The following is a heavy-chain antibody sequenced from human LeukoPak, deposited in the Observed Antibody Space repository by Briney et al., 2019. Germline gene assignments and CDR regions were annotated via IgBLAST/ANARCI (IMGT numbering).Heavy chain of an antibody. CDR3: ARNGYCSGGSCDRFDP. CDR2: IIPIFGTA. V-gene: IGHV1-69*13. CDR1: GYTFTSYD. D-gene: IGHD2-15*01. J-gene: IGHJ5*02. Sequence: SVKVSCKASGYTFTSYDINWVRQAPGQGLEWMGGIIPIFGTANYAQKFQGRVTITADESTSTAYMELSSLRSEDTAVYYCARNGYCSGGSCDRFDPWGQGTLVTVSS.